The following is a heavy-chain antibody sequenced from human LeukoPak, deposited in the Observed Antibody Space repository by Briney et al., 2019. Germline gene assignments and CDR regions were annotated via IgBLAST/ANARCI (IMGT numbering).Heavy chain of an antibody. Sequence: ASVKVSCKASGGTFSSYAISWVRQAPGQGLEWMGGIIPIFGTANYAQKFQGRVTITTDESTSTAYMELSSLRSEDTAVYYCARGPLIRFLEWSPNNWFDLWGQGTLVTVSS. CDR1: GGTFSSYA. J-gene: IGHJ5*02. CDR3: ARGPLIRFLEWSPNNWFDL. V-gene: IGHV1-69*05. D-gene: IGHD3-3*01. CDR2: IIPIFGTA.